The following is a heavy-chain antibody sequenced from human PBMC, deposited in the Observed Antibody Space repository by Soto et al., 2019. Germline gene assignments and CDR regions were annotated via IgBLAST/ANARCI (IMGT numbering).Heavy chain of an antibody. Sequence: SETLSLTCTVSGGSISSGGYYWSWIRQHPGKGLEWIGYIYYSGSTYYNPSLKSRVTISVDTSKNQFSLKLSSVTAADTAVYYRARATTVVTLFDYWGQGTLVTV. J-gene: IGHJ4*02. CDR2: IYYSGST. D-gene: IGHD4-17*01. CDR1: GGSISSGGYY. V-gene: IGHV4-31*03. CDR3: ARATTVVTLFDY.